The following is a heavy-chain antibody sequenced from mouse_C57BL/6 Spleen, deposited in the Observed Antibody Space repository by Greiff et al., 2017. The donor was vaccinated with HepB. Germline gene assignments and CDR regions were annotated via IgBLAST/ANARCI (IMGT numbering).Heavy chain of an antibody. CDR1: GYTFTSYW. V-gene: IGHV1-69*01. J-gene: IGHJ3*01. CDR3: ARGAAQATTVLLFAY. Sequence: QVQLQQPGAELVMPGASVKLSCKASGYTFTSYWMHWVKQRPGQGLEWIGEIDPSDSYTNYNQKFKGKSTLTVDKSSSTAYMQLSSLTSEDSAVYYCARGAAQATTVLLFAYWGQGTLVTVSA. D-gene: IGHD3-2*02. CDR2: IDPSDSYT.